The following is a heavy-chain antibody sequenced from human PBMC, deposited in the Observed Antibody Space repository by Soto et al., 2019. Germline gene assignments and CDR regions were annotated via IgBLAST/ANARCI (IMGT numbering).Heavy chain of an antibody. CDR1: GGSISSYY. J-gene: IGHJ4*02. Sequence: SETLSLTCTVSGGSISSYYWSWIRQPPGKGLEWIGYIYYSGSTNYNPSLKSRVTISVDTSKNQFSLKLSSVTAADTAVYYCARLGDEWFDYWGQGTLVTVSS. D-gene: IGHD3-10*01. CDR2: IYYSGST. CDR3: ARLGDEWFDY. V-gene: IGHV4-59*08.